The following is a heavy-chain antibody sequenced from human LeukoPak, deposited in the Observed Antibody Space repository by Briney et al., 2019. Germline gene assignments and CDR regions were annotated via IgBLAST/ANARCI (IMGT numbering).Heavy chain of an antibody. CDR1: GYSFTGYF. D-gene: IGHD6-6*01. J-gene: IGHJ6*03. Sequence: ASVKVSCKASGYSFTGYFMHWVRQAPGQGLEWMGWINPYSGGTNYEQKFQGRVTMTRDTSISTAYMEVSRVRSDDTAMYYCARGSSTRVYYYYYMDVWGKGTTVTVSS. CDR3: ARGSSTRVYYYYYMDV. V-gene: IGHV1-2*02. CDR2: INPYSGGT.